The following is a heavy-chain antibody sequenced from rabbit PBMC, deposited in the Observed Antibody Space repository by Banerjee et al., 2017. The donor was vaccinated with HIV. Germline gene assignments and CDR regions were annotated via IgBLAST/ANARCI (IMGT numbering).Heavy chain of an antibody. Sequence: QEQLVESGGGLVQPEGSLTLTCKVSGFSLTSGNDMSWVRQAPGKGLEWIGCIYPGSGSTYYASWAKGRFTISRTSSTTVTLQMTSLTAADTAIYFCAREREYAFNLWGQGTLVTVS. CDR3: AREREYAFNL. CDR1: GFSLTSGND. J-gene: IGHJ4*01. V-gene: IGHV1S45*01. CDR2: IYPGSGST.